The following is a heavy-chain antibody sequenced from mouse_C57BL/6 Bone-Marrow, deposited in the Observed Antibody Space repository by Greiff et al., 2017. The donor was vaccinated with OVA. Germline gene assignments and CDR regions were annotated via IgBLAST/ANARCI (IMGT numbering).Heavy chain of an antibody. CDR1: GYTFTSYW. CDR3: TRSHYYGSSAWFAY. J-gene: IGHJ3*01. D-gene: IGHD1-1*01. V-gene: IGHV1-5*01. CDR2: IYPGNSDT. Sequence: VQLKQSGTVLARPGASVKMSCKTSGYTFTSYWMHWVKQRPGQGLEWKGAIYPGNSDTSYNQKFKGKAKLTAVTSASTAYMELSSLTNEDSAVYYCTRSHYYGSSAWFAYWGQGTLVTVSA.